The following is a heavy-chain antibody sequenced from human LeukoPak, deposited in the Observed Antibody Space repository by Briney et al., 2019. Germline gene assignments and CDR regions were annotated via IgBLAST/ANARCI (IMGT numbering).Heavy chain of an antibody. J-gene: IGHJ3*02. CDR2: IYTSGST. CDR1: GGSISSGSYY. D-gene: IGHD3-22*01. CDR3: GGTYYYDSSRYAFDI. Sequence: PSETLSLTCTVSGGSISSGSYYWSWIRQPAGKGLEWIGRIYTSGSTNYNPSLKSRVTISVDTSKNQFSLKLSSVTAADTAVYYCGGTYYYDSSRYAFDIWGQGTMVTVSS. V-gene: IGHV4-61*02.